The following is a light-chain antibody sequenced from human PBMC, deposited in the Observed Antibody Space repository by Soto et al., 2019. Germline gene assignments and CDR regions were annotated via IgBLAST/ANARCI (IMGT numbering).Light chain of an antibody. CDR2: KAS. CDR3: QQYNTYSWT. Sequence: DIQMTQFPSTLSASVGDRVTITCRASQSISNRLAWFQQKSGEAPNLLIHKASSLESGVPSRFSGSGSGTEFTLTISSLQPYDFATYYCQQYNTYSWTFGQGT. CDR1: QSISNR. V-gene: IGKV1-5*03. J-gene: IGKJ1*01.